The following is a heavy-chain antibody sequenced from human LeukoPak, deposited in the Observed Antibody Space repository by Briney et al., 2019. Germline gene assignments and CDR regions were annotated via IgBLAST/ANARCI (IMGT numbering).Heavy chain of an antibody. V-gene: IGHV1-46*01. J-gene: IGHJ6*02. D-gene: IGHD3-16*01. CDR1: GYTFTSYY. CDR3: ARDLRGRSASYYYYYGMDV. CDR2: INPSGGST. Sequence: ASVKVSCKASGYTFTSYYMHWVRQAPGQGLEWMGIINPSGGSTSYAQKFQGRVTMTRDTSTSTVYMELSSLRSEDTAVYYCARDLRGRSASYYYYYGMDVWGQGTTVTVSS.